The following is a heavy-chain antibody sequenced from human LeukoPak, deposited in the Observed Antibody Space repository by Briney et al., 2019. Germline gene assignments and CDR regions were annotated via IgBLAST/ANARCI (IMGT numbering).Heavy chain of an antibody. CDR3: VRGYSFGPYGMDV. J-gene: IGHJ6*02. CDR1: GFPFSSYA. D-gene: IGHD2-15*01. V-gene: IGHV3-64D*09. CDR2: ISDSGGST. Sequence: PGGSLRLSCSASGFPFSSYAMHWGRQAPGQGLEYVSAISDSGGSTYYADSVKGRFTISRDNSKNTLYLQMSSLRAEDTAVYFCVRGYSFGPYGMDVWGQGTTVTVSS.